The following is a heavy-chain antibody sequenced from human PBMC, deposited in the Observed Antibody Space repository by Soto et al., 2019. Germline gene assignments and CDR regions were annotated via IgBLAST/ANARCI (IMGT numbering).Heavy chain of an antibody. CDR3: AKDGEFYSSGWYRYYYGMDV. CDR1: GFTFSSYG. D-gene: IGHD6-19*01. V-gene: IGHV3-30*18. Sequence: GGSLRLSCAASGFTFSSYGMHWVRQAPGKGLEWVAVISYDGSNKYYADSVKDRFTISRDNSKNTLYLQMNSLRAEDTAGYYCAKDGEFYSSGWYRYYYGMDVWGQGTTVTVSS. J-gene: IGHJ6*02. CDR2: ISYDGSNK.